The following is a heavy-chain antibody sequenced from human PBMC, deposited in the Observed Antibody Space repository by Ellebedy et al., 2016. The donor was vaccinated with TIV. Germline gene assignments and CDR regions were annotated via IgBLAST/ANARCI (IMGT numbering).Heavy chain of an antibody. CDR2: FSDRGST. Sequence: MPSETLSLTCSVSGGSINSRGYSWDWIRQPPGKGLEWIGSFSDRGSTFYNPSLKSRVRISVETSKNQFSLKLRSVTAADTAVYYCATEIPVAARIEFWGQGALVTVSS. CDR3: ATEIPVAARIEF. J-gene: IGHJ4*02. CDR1: GGSINSRGYS. V-gene: IGHV4-39*02. D-gene: IGHD6-19*01.